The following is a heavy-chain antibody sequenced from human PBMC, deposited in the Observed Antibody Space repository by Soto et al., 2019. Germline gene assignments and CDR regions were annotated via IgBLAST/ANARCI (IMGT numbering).Heavy chain of an antibody. CDR3: ARRVRYILTGPSWFDP. D-gene: IGHD3-9*01. CDR1: GGSLSGYF. CDR2: ISRGGDT. V-gene: IGHV4-34*01. J-gene: IGHJ5*02. Sequence: SETLSLTCAVYGGSLSGYFWSWIRQPPGRGLEWIGEISRGGDTNYNSSLKSRLSISVDTSKNQFSLNLKSVTAADTAVYFCARRVRYILTGPSWFDPWGQGTLVTVSS.